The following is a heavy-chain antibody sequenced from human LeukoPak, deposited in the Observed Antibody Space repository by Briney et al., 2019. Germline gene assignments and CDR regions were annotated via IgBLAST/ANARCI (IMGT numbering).Heavy chain of an antibody. CDR1: GYSISSGYY. V-gene: IGHV4-38-2*02. D-gene: IGHD1-26*01. Sequence: SETLSLTCTVSGYSISSGYYWGWIRQPPGKGLEWIGSIFHSGNTYYNPSLKSRVTISVDTSKNQFSLKLSSVTAADTAVYYCARDLRGVGTTNYWGQGTLVTVSS. J-gene: IGHJ4*02. CDR2: IFHSGNT. CDR3: ARDLRGVGTTNY.